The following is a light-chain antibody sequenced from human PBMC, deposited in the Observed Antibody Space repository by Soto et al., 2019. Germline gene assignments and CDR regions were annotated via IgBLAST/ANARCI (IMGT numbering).Light chain of an antibody. J-gene: IGKJ3*01. Sequence: DIQMTQAPSSLSASVGDRVTITCRASQSMSRYVNWYQQKPRKAPRLLIFAASSLQGGVPSRFSGSGSGTDFTLTISSLQPEDFATYYCQHTYNTPFTFGPWTKVDIK. CDR2: AAS. V-gene: IGKV1-39*01. CDR3: QHTYNTPFT. CDR1: QSMSRY.